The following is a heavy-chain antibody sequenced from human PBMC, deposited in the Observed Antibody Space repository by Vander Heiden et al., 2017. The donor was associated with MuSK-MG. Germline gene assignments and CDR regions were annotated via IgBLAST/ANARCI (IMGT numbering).Heavy chain of an antibody. D-gene: IGHD2-2*01. CDR1: GGSISSFY. CDR3: ARLYCSSTSCFDY. J-gene: IGHJ4*02. CDR2: IYYSGST. Sequence: QVQLQESGPGLVKPSEPLSLTCTVSGGSISSFYWGWIREPPGKGLEWIGYIYYSGSTNYNPSLKSRVNISVDTSKNQFSLKLNSVTAADTAVYYCARLYCSSTSCFDYWGQGTLVTVSS. V-gene: IGHV4-59*08.